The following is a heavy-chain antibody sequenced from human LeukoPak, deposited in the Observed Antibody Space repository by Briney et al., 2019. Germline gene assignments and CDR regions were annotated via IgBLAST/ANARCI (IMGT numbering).Heavy chain of an antibody. CDR1: GGSFSTYY. CDR2: IYTTGST. V-gene: IGHV4-4*09. J-gene: IGHJ4*02. D-gene: IGHD3-3*01. CDR3: ARERYDFWSFDF. Sequence: SETLSLTCTVSGGSFSTYYWSWIRQPPGKGLEWIGYIYTTGSTSYNPSPKSRVTISVDTSKRQFSLKLNSVTAADTAMYFCARERYDFWSFDFWGQGALVTVSS.